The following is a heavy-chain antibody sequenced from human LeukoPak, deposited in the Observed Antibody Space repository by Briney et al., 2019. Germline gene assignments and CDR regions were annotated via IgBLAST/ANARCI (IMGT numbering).Heavy chain of an antibody. CDR1: GFTFNFYW. CDR2: IKEDGSEI. V-gene: IGHV3-7*01. J-gene: IGHJ3*01. D-gene: IGHD1-26*01. Sequence: GGSLRLSCAASGFTFNFYWMIWVRQGPGKGLECVATIKEDGSEIYYVESVKGRFTISRDNAKNSLYLQMNSLRVEDTALYYCARDKASGSSYGSSFHFWGQGTMVTVSS. CDR3: ARDKASGSSYGSSFHF.